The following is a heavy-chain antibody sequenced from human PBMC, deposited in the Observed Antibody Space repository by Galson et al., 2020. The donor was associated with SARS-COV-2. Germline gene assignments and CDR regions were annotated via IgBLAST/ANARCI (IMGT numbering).Heavy chain of an antibody. CDR1: GYIFTSYG. CDR2: ISAYNGNT. CDR3: ARVALRGIAVAGMEYWFDP. J-gene: IGHJ5*02. Sequence: ASVKVSCKASGYIFTSYGINWVRQAPGQGLEWMGWISAYNGNTNYAQKFQGRVTMTTDTSTNTVYMELRSLRSDDTAVYYCARVALRGIAVAGMEYWFDPWGQGTLVTVSS. V-gene: IGHV1-18*01. D-gene: IGHD6-19*01.